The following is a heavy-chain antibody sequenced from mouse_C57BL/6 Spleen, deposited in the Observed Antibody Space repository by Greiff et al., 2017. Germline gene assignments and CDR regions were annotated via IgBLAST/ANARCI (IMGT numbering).Heavy chain of an antibody. CDR3: ARRDYSNYDAMDY. Sequence: VQLQQSGAELAKPGASVQLSCKASGYTFTSYWMHWVKQRPGQGLEWIGYINPSSGYTKYNQKFKDKATLTADKSSSTAYMQLSSLTYEDSAVYYCARRDYSNYDAMDYWGQGTSVTVSS. D-gene: IGHD2-5*01. V-gene: IGHV1-7*01. J-gene: IGHJ4*01. CDR1: GYTFTSYW. CDR2: INPSSGYT.